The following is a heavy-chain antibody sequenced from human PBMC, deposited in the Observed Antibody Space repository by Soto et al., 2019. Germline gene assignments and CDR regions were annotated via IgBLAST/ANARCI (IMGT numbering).Heavy chain of an antibody. CDR2: IKSDGSEK. Sequence: VGSLRLSCAASGFTFGDFWMTWVRQAPGKGLECVATIKSDGSEKYSVDSVRGRFTVSRDNAKNSVFLQMNSLRAEDTAMYYCARSTRTHDYWGQGTLVTVSS. V-gene: IGHV3-7*01. CDR3: ARSTRTHDY. CDR1: GFTFGDFW. D-gene: IGHD2-8*01. J-gene: IGHJ4*02.